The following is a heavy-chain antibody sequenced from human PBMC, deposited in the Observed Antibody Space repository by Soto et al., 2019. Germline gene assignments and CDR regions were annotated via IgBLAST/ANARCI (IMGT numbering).Heavy chain of an antibody. CDR1: GVSVSDYH. D-gene: IGHD3-3*01. V-gene: IGHV4-59*08. Sequence: SETLSLTCSVSGVSVSDYHWTWIRLTPKKELQWIGFIHYNGRTDSSPSLKSRVTISLDTSKNQFSLKLTSVTAADTAVYYCARQGYYDLLSGYYLFDYWGQGILVTVSS. CDR2: IHYNGRT. CDR3: ARQGYYDLLSGYYLFDY. J-gene: IGHJ4*02.